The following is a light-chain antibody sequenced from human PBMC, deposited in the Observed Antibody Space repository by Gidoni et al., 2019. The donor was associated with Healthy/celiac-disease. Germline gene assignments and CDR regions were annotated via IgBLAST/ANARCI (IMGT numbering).Light chain of an antibody. CDR3: QQYGSSPRG. CDR1: QSVSSSY. V-gene: IGKV3-20*01. Sequence: EILLTQSTGTLSLSPGESATLPCSASQSVSSSYLALYQQKPGQAPRLLIYGADRRATGIPDRFSGSGSGTDFTLTISRLEPEDFAVYYCQQYGSSPRGFGQGTKVEIK. CDR2: GAD. J-gene: IGKJ1*01.